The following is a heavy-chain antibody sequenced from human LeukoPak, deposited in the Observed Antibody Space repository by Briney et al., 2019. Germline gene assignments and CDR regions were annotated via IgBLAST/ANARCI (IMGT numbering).Heavy chain of an antibody. D-gene: IGHD6-19*01. CDR3: ARNGYSSGWYLF. Sequence: GGSLRLSCAASGFSFSSYEWNWVRQAPGKGLEWVSYISSSGSTIYYADSVKGRFTISRDNAKNSLYLQMNSLRAEDTAVYYCARNGYSSGWYLFWGQGTLVTVSS. J-gene: IGHJ4*02. CDR2: ISSSGSTI. CDR1: GFSFSSYE. V-gene: IGHV3-48*03.